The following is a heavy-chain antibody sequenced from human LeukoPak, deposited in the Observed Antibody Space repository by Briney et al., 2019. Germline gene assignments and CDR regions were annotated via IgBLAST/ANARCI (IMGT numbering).Heavy chain of an antibody. CDR3: STSPSFGSSWYQFSY. D-gene: IGHD6-13*01. V-gene: IGHV3-23*01. Sequence: PGGSLRLSCAASGFTFSSYAMSWVRQAPGKGLEWVSAISGSGGSTYYADSVKGRFTISRDNSKNTLYLQMNSLRAEDTAVYYCSTSPSFGSSWYQFSYWGQGALVIVSS. CDR2: ISGSGGST. CDR1: GFTFSSYA. J-gene: IGHJ4*02.